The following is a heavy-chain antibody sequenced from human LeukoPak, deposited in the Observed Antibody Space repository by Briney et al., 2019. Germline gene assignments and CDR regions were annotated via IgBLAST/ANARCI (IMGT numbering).Heavy chain of an antibody. CDR2: IYHSGST. Sequence: SETLSLTCTVSGYSISSGYYWGWIRQPPGKGLEWIGSIYHSGSTYYNPSLKSRVTISVDTSKNQFSLKLSSVTAADTAVYYCARVVPAPRNWFDPWGQGTLVTVSS. D-gene: IGHD2-2*01. CDR3: ARVVPAPRNWFDP. J-gene: IGHJ5*02. CDR1: GYSISSGYY. V-gene: IGHV4-38-2*02.